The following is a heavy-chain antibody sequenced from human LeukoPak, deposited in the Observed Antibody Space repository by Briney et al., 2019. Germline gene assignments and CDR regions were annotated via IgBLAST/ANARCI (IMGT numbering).Heavy chain of an antibody. CDR1: DGSISSSSYY. CDR3: ARLGYCSGGSCYYYYYMDV. D-gene: IGHD2-15*01. Sequence: SETLSLTCTVSDGSISSSSYYWGWIRQPPGKGLEWIGSIYYGSVFYSVSTYYNPSLKSRVTMSGDTSKNQFSLKLSSVTAADTAAYYCARLGYCSGGSCYYYYYMDVWGKGTTVTISS. V-gene: IGHV4-39*07. J-gene: IGHJ6*03. CDR2: IYYGSVFYSVST.